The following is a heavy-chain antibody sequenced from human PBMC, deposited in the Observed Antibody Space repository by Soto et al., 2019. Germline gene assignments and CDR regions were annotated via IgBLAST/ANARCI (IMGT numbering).Heavy chain of an antibody. CDR1: GFTFNNAW. CDR2: IKSNADGGTA. Sequence: EVQLVESGGGLVKPGESLTLSCAASGFTFNNAWMSWVRQAPGTGLEWVGRIKSNADGGTADYNPPVKGRFTISRDDSQNTLFLHINSLKTEDTAVYYCTTGVATAKYYFDFWGQGTLVTVSS. D-gene: IGHD6-25*01. CDR3: TTGVATAKYYFDF. J-gene: IGHJ4*02. V-gene: IGHV3-15*01.